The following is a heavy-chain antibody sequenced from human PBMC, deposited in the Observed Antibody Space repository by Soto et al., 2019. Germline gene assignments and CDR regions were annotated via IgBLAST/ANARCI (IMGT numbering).Heavy chain of an antibody. D-gene: IGHD3-16*01. V-gene: IGHV3-21*06. CDR3: ATPYDFNH. J-gene: IGHJ5*02. CDR2: ISDDSSYI. CDR1: GFMFSAYT. Sequence: GGSLRLSCAASGFMFSAYTMNWVRQAPGKGLEWLSSISDDSSYIDYTDSLKGRFTVSRDNARNSLYLQIDILGVEDTAVYYCATPYDFNHWGPGTLVTVSS.